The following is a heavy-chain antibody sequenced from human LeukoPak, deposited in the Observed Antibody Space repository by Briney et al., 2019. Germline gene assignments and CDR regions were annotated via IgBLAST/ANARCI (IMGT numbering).Heavy chain of an antibody. CDR1: GYTFTGYY. V-gene: IGHV1-2*02. Sequence: SVKVSCKASGYTFTGYYMHWVRQAPGQGLEWMGWINPNSGGTNYAQKFQGRVTMTRDTSISTAYMELRSLRSDDTAVYYCARDLSLGDTRAVGYWGQGTLVTVSS. D-gene: IGHD2-21*01. J-gene: IGHJ4*02. CDR3: ARDLSLGDTRAVGY. CDR2: INPNSGGT.